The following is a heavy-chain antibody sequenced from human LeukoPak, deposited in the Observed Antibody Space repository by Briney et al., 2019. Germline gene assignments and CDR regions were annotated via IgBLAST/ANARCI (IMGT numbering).Heavy chain of an antibody. CDR2: ISGSGGST. D-gene: IGHD3-22*01. CDR3: AKSAETYYYDSSGYTSLGYFDY. J-gene: IGHJ4*02. V-gene: IGHV3-23*01. Sequence: GGSLRLSCAASGFTFSSYAMSWVRQAPGKGLEWVSAISGSGGSTYYADSVKGRFTISRDNSKNTLYLQMNSLRAEDTAVYYCAKSAETYYYDSSGYTSLGYFDYWGQGTLVTVSS. CDR1: GFTFSSYA.